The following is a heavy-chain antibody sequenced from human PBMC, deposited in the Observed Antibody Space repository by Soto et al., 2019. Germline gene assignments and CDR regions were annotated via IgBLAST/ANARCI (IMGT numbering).Heavy chain of an antibody. D-gene: IGHD3-9*01. CDR2: LYTGGSA. Sequence: RSRRLSCAASWXSLTDHAMAWVRQAPGKGLEWVSVLYTGGSAYYVDSVKGRFTISRDSSKNTLYLQMNSLKVGDTAFYFCARSFNDWTTYFDYWSEGTLVT. J-gene: IGHJ4*02. V-gene: IGHV3-53*01. CDR1: WXSLTDHA. CDR3: ARSFNDWTTYFDY.